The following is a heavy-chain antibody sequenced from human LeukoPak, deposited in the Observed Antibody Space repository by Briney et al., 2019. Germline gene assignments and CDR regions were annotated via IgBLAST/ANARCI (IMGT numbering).Heavy chain of an antibody. CDR2: IWYDGSNQ. D-gene: IGHD3-10*01. CDR1: GFTFSSYG. Sequence: PGRSLRLSCTASGFTFSSYGMHWVRQAPGKGLEWVAVIWYDGSNQQYADSVKGRFTISRDNSGNTVFLQMNSLRAEDTAVYYCARDRGFGQADVWGKGTTVTVSS. V-gene: IGHV3-33*01. J-gene: IGHJ6*04. CDR3: ARDRGFGQADV.